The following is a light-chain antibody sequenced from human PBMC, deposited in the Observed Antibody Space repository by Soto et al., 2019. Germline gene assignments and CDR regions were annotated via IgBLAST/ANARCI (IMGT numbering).Light chain of an antibody. CDR2: GVS. CDR1: QTVRNN. Sequence: EFVLTQSPGTLSLSPGERATLSCRASQTVRNNYLAWYQQKPGQAPTLLIYGVSARAPGVPARFSGAGSGTEFTLTIRSLQSADFGVYYCQQYATWPRTFGQGT. J-gene: IGKJ2*01. V-gene: IGKV3-15*01. CDR3: QQYATWPRT.